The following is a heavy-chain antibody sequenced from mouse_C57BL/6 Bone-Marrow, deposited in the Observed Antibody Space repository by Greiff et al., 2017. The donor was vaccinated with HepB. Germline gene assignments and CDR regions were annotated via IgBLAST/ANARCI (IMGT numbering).Heavy chain of an antibody. D-gene: IGHD1-1*01. CDR2: IDPETGGT. J-gene: IGHJ4*01. Sequence: VQRVESGAELVRPGASVTLSCKASGYTFTDYEMHWVKQTPVHGLEWIGAIDPETGGTAYNQKFKGKAILTADKSSSTAYMELRSLTSEDSAVYYCTRRGAFITTVVGDYWGQGTSVTVSS. V-gene: IGHV1-15*01. CDR1: GYTFTDYE. CDR3: TRRGAFITTVVGDY.